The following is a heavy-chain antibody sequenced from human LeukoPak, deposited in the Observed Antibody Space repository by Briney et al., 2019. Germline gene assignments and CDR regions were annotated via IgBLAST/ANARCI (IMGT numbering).Heavy chain of an antibody. CDR2: INPNSGGT. V-gene: IGHV1-2*02. D-gene: IGHD3-10*01. CDR3: ARDLVLLWFGELRY. Sequence: ASVKVSCKASGYTFTGYYMHWVRQAPGQGLEWMGWINPNSGGTNYAQKFQGRVTMTRDTSISTAYMELSRLRSDDTAVYYCARDLVLLWFGELRYWGQGTLVTVSS. J-gene: IGHJ4*02. CDR1: GYTFTGYY.